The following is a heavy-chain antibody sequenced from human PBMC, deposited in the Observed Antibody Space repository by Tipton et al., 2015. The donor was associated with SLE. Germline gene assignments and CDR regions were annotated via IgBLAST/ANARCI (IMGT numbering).Heavy chain of an antibody. D-gene: IGHD6-19*01. CDR1: GFTFSSHE. J-gene: IGHJ4*02. V-gene: IGHV3-48*03. CDR3: VRDPDNNGWSTFNY. CDR2: ISSGGTTI. Sequence: SLRLSRAASGFTFSSHEMHWVRQAPGKGLEWVSYISSGGTTIFYADSVKGRFTVSRDDANNSLYLQLNSLRAEDTAVYYCVRDPDNNGWSTFNYWGQGTLVTVSS.